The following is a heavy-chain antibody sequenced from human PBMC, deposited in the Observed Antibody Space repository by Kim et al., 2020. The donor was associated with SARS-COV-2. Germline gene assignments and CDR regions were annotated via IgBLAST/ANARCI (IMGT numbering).Heavy chain of an antibody. CDR3: AIPLGPEDYYYYGMDV. V-gene: IGHV3-53*04. Sequence: GGSLRLSCAASGFTVSSNYMSWVRQAPGKGLEWVSVIYSGGSTYYADSVKGRFTISRLNSKNTLYLQMNSLRAEDTAVYYCAIPLGPEDYYYYGMDVWGQGTTVTVSS. CDR2: IYSGGST. J-gene: IGHJ6*02. CDR1: GFTVSSNY.